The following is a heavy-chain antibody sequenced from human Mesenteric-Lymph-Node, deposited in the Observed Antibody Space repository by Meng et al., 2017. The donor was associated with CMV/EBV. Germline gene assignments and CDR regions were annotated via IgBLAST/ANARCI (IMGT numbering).Heavy chain of an antibody. CDR2: INPNRDDT. Sequence: ASVKVSCKASGYTFTGYYMHWVRQAPGQGLEWMGWINPNRDDTKYAQKFQGRVTMTRDTSISTAYMELSSLRSEDTAVYYCARAAGGSYYDFWSGYYNYYYYGMDVWGQGTTVTVSS. D-gene: IGHD3-3*01. V-gene: IGHV1-2*02. J-gene: IGHJ6*02. CDR3: ARAAGGSYYDFWSGYYNYYYYGMDV. CDR1: GYTFTGYY.